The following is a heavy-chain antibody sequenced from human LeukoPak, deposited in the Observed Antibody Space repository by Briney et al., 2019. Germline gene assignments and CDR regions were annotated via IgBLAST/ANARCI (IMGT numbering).Heavy chain of an antibody. CDR1: GFTFSDHY. V-gene: IGHV3-72*01. CDR2: TRNRANSYTT. CDR3: ARVSMVRGVMTWYFDY. Sequence: GGSLRLSCAASGFTFSDHYMDWVRQAPGKGLEWVGRTRNRANSYTTEYAASVKGRFTISRDDPKNSLYLQMNSLKTEDTAVYYCARVSMVRGVMTWYFDYWGQGTLVTVSS. D-gene: IGHD3-10*01. J-gene: IGHJ4*02.